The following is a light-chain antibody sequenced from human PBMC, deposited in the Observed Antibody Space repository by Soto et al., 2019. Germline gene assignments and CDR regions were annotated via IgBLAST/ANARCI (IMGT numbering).Light chain of an antibody. CDR1: QSIATS. CDR2: GAS. Sequence: DVRMTQSPSSLSASVGDTVTITCRASQSIATSLNWFQQKPGKAPALVIFGASALRNGVPSRFSASGSGTEFSLSITNLQHEDFATYYCQQSYNVPRTFGQGTKVDFK. CDR3: QQSYNVPRT. J-gene: IGKJ1*01. V-gene: IGKV1-39*01.